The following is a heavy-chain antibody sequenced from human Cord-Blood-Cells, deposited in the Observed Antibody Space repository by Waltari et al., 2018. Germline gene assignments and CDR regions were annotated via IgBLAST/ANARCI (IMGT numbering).Heavy chain of an antibody. Sequence: QVPLQQWGAGMLKPSETLSLTCAVYGGSFSGYYWSWIRQPPGKGLEWIGEINHSGSTNYNPSLKSRVTISVDTSKNQFSLKLSSVTAADTAVYYCAGSVRSYDAFDIWGQGTMVTVSS. J-gene: IGHJ3*02. D-gene: IGHD1-26*01. CDR3: AGSVRSYDAFDI. CDR2: INHSGST. CDR1: GGSFSGYY. V-gene: IGHV4-34*01.